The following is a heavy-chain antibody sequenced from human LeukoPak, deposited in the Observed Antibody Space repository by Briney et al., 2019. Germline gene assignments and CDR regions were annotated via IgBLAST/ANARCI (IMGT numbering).Heavy chain of an antibody. CDR2: ISGSGGST. V-gene: IGHV3-23*01. Sequence: GGSLRLSCATSGFTFSSYTMSWVRQAQGKGLEWVSAISGSGGSTYYADSVKGRFTISRDNSKNTLYLQMNSLRAEDTAVYYCAPTPSISYYYYMDVWGKGTTVTVSS. CDR3: APTPSISYYYYMDV. CDR1: GFTFSSYT. J-gene: IGHJ6*03. D-gene: IGHD2-15*01.